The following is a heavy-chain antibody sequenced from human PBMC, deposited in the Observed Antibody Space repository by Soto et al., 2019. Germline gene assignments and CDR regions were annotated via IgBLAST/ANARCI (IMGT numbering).Heavy chain of an antibody. Sequence: PGGSLRLSCAASGFTFSTYTMNWVRQAPGRGLEWLSGISGSGGGTYYADSVKGRFTISRDNSKNTLYLQLNSLTVEDTAVYYCAKAGAVPRYCTSTSCPLDYWGQGTPVTVSS. D-gene: IGHD2-2*01. CDR2: ISGSGGGT. CDR3: AKAGAVPRYCTSTSCPLDY. V-gene: IGHV3-23*01. J-gene: IGHJ4*02. CDR1: GFTFSTYT.